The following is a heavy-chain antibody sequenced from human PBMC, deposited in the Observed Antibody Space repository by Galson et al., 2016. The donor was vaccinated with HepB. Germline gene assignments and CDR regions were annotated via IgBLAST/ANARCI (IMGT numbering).Heavy chain of an antibody. V-gene: IGHV1-69*13. D-gene: IGHD3-9*01. CDR3: ARVAPGRGVLTLTHGMDV. Sequence: SVKVSCKASGGTFNNYGISWVRQAPGQGLEWLGANKPTVGTTKYGQKFQGRVSITADESTLTANLEMSSLTSEDTAVYYCARVAPGRGVLTLTHGMDVWGQGTTVTVSS. CDR2: NKPTVGTT. CDR1: GGTFNNYG. J-gene: IGHJ6*02.